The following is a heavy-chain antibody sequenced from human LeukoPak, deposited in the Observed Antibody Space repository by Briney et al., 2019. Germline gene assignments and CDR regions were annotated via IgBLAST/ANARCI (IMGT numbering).Heavy chain of an antibody. J-gene: IGHJ4*02. V-gene: IGHV1-2*02. Sequence: GASVKVSCKASGGTFSSYAISWVRQAPGQGLEWMGWINPNSGGTNYAQKFQGRVTMTRDTSISTAYMELSRLRSDDTAVYYCARVPFASSSSRNFDYWGQGTLVTVSS. CDR2: INPNSGGT. D-gene: IGHD6-6*01. CDR3: ARVPFASSSSRNFDY. CDR1: GGTFSSYA.